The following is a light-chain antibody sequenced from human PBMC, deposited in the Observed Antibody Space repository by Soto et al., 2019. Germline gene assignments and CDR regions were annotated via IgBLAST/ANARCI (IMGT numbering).Light chain of an antibody. CDR3: QQYGHAPRT. J-gene: IGKJ1*01. CDR2: DAS. CDR1: QSVSGAY. V-gene: IGKV3-20*01. Sequence: EIVLTQSPGTLSLSPGERATLSCRASQSVSGAYLAWYQQKPSQAPRLLIYDASSRATGIPDRFSGSGSGTDFSLTISTLEPEDFAVFFCQQYGHAPRTFGKGTKVEIK.